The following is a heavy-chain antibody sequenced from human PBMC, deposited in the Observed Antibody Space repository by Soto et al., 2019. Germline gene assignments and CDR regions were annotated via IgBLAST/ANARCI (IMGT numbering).Heavy chain of an antibody. V-gene: IGHV3-13*01. CDR1: GFTFSSYD. CDR2: LGITGDT. CDR3: ARVRRTDATGLRCYIDV. D-gene: IGHD2-15*01. Sequence: EVQLVESGGGLVQPGGSLRLSCAASGFTFSSYDMHWVRQATGKGLEWVSGLGITGDTYYPASVKGRFTISRENAKNSLYLQMHSLRVGDTAVYYWARVRRTDATGLRCYIDVWGRGTLVTVSS. J-gene: IGHJ2*01.